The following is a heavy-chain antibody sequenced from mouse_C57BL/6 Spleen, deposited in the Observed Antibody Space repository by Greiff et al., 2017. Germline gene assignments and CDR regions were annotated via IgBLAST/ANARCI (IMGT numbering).Heavy chain of an antibody. V-gene: IGHV1-64*01. Sequence: QVQLQQPGAELVKPGASVKLSCKASGYTFTSYWMHWVKQRPGQGLEWIGMIHPNSGSTNYNEKFKSKATLTVDKSSSTAYMQLSSLTSEDSAVYYCARTNLGTWFAYWGQGTLVTVSA. CDR2: IHPNSGST. D-gene: IGHD3-3*01. CDR1: GYTFTSYW. CDR3: ARTNLGTWFAY. J-gene: IGHJ3*01.